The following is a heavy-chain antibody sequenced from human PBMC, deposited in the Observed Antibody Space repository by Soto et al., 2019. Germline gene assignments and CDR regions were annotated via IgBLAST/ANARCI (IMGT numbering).Heavy chain of an antibody. CDR3: ARERMVYATNYYYYGMDV. CDR1: GYTFTGYY. D-gene: IGHD2-8*01. Sequence: ASVKVSCKASGYTFTGYYMHWVRQAPGQGLEWMGWINPNSGGTNYAQKFQGWVTMTRDTSISTAYMELSRLRSDDTAAYYCARERMVYATNYYYYGMDVWGQGTTVTVSS. CDR2: INPNSGGT. J-gene: IGHJ6*02. V-gene: IGHV1-2*04.